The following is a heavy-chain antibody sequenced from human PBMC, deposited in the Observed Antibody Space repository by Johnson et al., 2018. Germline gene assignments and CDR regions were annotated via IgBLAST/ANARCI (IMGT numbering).Heavy chain of an antibody. CDR2: INQDETKK. V-gene: IGHV3-7*01. J-gene: IGHJ3*02. CDR3: ARPHWEDNI. D-gene: IGHD7-27*01. Sequence: EVQLVESGGGLVQPGGSLRLSCAASGFTFSSYWMSWARQAPGKGLEWVANINQDETKKYYVDSGNGRFTIARDNAKNALYLKMNSLKAEDTAVYYCARPHWEDNIWGQGTRVTVSS. CDR1: GFTFSSYW.